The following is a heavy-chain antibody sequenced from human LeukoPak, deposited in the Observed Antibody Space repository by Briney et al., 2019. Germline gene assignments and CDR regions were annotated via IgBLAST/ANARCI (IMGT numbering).Heavy chain of an antibody. Sequence: GPSVKVSCKASGGTFNNYGFIWVRQAPGQGLEWMGRIIPVLGIANYAQKFQGRVTITADKSTSTAYMELSSLRSEDTAVYYCASYSAVLTAFDLWGQGTLVTVSS. J-gene: IGHJ4*02. CDR1: GGTFNNYG. CDR2: IIPVLGIA. D-gene: IGHD5-18*01. CDR3: ASYSAVLTAFDL. V-gene: IGHV1-69*04.